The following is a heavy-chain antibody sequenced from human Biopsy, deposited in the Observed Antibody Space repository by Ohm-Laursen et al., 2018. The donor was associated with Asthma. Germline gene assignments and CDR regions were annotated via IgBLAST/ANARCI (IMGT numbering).Heavy chain of an antibody. D-gene: IGHD3-16*02. J-gene: IGHJ3*02. Sequence: SLRLSCAASGFTFGDYCMSWVRQAPGKGLVWVSRINDDGTSTTYADSVTGRFTISRDNAKNMLYLQMKSLRAEDTAVYYCANIGGDAFDIWGQGTMVTVSS. V-gene: IGHV3-74*01. CDR1: GFTFGDYC. CDR2: INDDGTST. CDR3: ANIGGDAFDI.